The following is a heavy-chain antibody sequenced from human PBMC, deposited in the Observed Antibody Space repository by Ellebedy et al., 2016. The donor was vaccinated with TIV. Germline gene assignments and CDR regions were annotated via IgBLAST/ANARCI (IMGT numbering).Heavy chain of an antibody. CDR3: AKDLGEVRYYFDY. CDR2: ISYDGSSK. V-gene: IGHV3-30*18. Sequence: GGSLRLXXAASGFTFSSYGMHWVRQAPGKGLQWVAVISYDGSSKYYADSVKGRFTVSRDNSKNTLYLQMNSLRAEDTAVYYCAKDLGEVRYYFDYWGQGTLVTVSS. D-gene: IGHD4-17*01. J-gene: IGHJ4*02. CDR1: GFTFSSYG.